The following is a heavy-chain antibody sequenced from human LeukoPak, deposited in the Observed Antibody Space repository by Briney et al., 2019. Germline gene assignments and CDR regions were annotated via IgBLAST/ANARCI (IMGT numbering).Heavy chain of an antibody. CDR2: VSRSGNII. J-gene: IGHJ5*02. CDR1: GFTFSDYY. Sequence: PGGSLRLSCTASGFTFSDYYMSWIRQAPGKGLEWLSYVSRSGNIIDYADSVKGRFTISRDNAKNSLYLQMNSLRAEDTAIYYCARDRIEGATRRPHDTWGQGTLVTVSS. D-gene: IGHD1-26*01. CDR3: ARDRIEGATRRPHDT. V-gene: IGHV3-11*04.